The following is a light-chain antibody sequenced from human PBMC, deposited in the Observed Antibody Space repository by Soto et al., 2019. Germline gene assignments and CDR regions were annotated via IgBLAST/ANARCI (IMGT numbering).Light chain of an antibody. Sequence: EIVLTQSPGTLSFSPGERATLSCRASQSVSSSYLAWYQQKPGQAPRLLIYGASSRATGIPDRFSGSGSGTDFTLTISRLEPEDFAVYYCQQYDRSPPTFGGGTKVEIK. CDR3: QQYDRSPPT. J-gene: IGKJ4*01. CDR2: GAS. CDR1: QSVSSSY. V-gene: IGKV3-20*01.